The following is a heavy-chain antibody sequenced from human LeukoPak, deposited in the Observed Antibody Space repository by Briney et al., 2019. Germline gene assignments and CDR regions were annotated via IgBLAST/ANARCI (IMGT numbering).Heavy chain of an antibody. CDR1: GRTNNRFD. D-gene: IGHD2-2*01. CDR2: ISSDNGIA. Sequence: ASARVSRKLSGRTNNRFDVTWVREAPGHGLEGIGWISSDNGIARYADKFQGRVTISADTSTTTAYMEMRSLRYDDTAVYFCANVAKGRFFFYHIDVWGKGTTVTVSS. CDR3: ANVAKGRFFFYHIDV. V-gene: IGHV1-18*01. J-gene: IGHJ6*04.